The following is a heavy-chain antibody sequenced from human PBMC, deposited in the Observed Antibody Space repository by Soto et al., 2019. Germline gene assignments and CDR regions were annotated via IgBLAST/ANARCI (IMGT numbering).Heavy chain of an antibody. CDR1: GGTFSSYA. CDR3: ARSVGAEYYYYGMEV. V-gene: IGHV1-69*01. J-gene: IGHJ6*02. CDR2: IIPIFGTA. Sequence: QVQLVQSGAEVKKPGSSVKVSCKASGGTFSSYAISWVRQAPGQGLEWMGGIIPIFGTANYAQKFQGRVTIIAEESTRTAYMELSRLGSEDTAVYSCARSVGAEYYYYGMEVRGQRATVTVSS. D-gene: IGHD1-26*01.